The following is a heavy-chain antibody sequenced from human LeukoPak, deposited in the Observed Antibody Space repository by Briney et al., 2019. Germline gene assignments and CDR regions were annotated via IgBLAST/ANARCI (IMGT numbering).Heavy chain of an antibody. Sequence: GGSLRLSCAASGFTFSYYWMSWVRQAPGKGLEWVANIKEDGSENYSVDSVKGRFTISRDNAKNSLYLQMNSLRAEDTAVYYCARDNSVRDEAWWFNPWGQGTLVTVSS. CDR1: GFTFSYYW. J-gene: IGHJ5*02. D-gene: IGHD5-24*01. CDR2: IKEDGSEN. CDR3: ARDNSVRDEAWWFNP. V-gene: IGHV3-7*01.